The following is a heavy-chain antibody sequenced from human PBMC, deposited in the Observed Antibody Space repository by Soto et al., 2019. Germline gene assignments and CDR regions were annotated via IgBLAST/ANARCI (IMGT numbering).Heavy chain of an antibody. V-gene: IGHV3-30*18. Sequence: GGSLRLSCAASGFTFSSYGMHWVRQAPGKGLEWVAVISYDGNNKYYADSVKGRFTISRDNSKNTLYLQMNSLRAEDTAVYFCAKDQPADYWGQGTLVTVSS. CDR3: AKDQPADY. CDR1: GFTFSSYG. J-gene: IGHJ4*02. CDR2: ISYDGNNK.